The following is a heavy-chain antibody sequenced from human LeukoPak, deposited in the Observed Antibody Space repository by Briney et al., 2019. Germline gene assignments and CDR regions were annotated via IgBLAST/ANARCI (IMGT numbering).Heavy chain of an antibody. D-gene: IGHD3-3*01. CDR1: GGSISSYY. CDR2: IYSSGII. J-gene: IGHJ4*02. V-gene: IGHV4-4*07. Sequence: SETLSLTCTVSGGSISSYYWSWIRQPAGKAPEWVGRIYSSGIINYNPSLKSRVTMSLDNSKNQLSLKLSYVTAADTAVYYCARDTGKSGYPDYWGQGTLVTVSS. CDR3: ARDTGKSGYPDY.